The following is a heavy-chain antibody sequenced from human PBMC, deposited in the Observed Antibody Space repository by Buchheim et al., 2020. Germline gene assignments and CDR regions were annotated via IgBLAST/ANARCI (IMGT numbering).Heavy chain of an antibody. CDR3: ARNGAYYDRSGYFLY. CDR2: ISGSSSHI. Sequence: EVQLMESGGGLVNPGGSLRLACAASGFTFSNYNMHWVRQAPGKGLEWVSSISGSSSHIYHADSLRGRITISRDNAKNSLYLQMNSLSAEDTAVYYCARNGAYYDRSGYFLYWGQGT. D-gene: IGHD3-22*01. V-gene: IGHV3-21*01. J-gene: IGHJ4*02. CDR1: GFTFSNYN.